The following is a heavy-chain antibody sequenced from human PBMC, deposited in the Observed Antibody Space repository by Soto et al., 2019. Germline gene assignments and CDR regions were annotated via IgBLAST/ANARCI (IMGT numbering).Heavy chain of an antibody. CDR2: IRFDGSIT. J-gene: IGHJ4*02. CDR1: GFTFGNYW. CDR3: AKENTAAAEDY. Sequence: EVQLVESGGGLVQPGGSLRLSCAASGFTFGNYWMHWVRQAPGKGLVWVSRIRFDGSITNYADSVKGRFTISRDNAKNTVYLQMNSLRADDTAVYYCAKENTAAAEDYWGQGTLVTVSS. V-gene: IGHV3-74*01. D-gene: IGHD6-13*01.